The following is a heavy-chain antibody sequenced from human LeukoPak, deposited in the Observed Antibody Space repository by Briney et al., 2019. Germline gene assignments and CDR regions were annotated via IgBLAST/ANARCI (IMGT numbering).Heavy chain of an antibody. Sequence: GASVKVSCKAFGYTFTGYWMHWVRQAPGQGLEWMGIINPSGGSTSYAQKFQGRVTMTRDMSTSTVYMELSSLRSEDTAVYYCARVPVGEYYMDVWGKGTTVTVSS. J-gene: IGHJ6*03. CDR2: INPSGGST. V-gene: IGHV1-46*01. CDR1: GYTFTGYW. D-gene: IGHD3-16*01. CDR3: ARVPVGEYYMDV.